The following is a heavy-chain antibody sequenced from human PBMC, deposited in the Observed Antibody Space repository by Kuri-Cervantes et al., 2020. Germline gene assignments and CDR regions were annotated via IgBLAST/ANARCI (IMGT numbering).Heavy chain of an antibody. J-gene: IGHJ6*03. V-gene: IGHV3-9*01. CDR3: AKDSIPTYYHYYMDV. D-gene: IGHD2/OR15-2a*01. CDR1: GFTFSSYA. Sequence: GGSLRLSCAAYGFTFSSYAMSWVRQAPGKGLEWVSGISWNSSSIGYADSVRGRFTISRDNAKNSLHLQMNSLRAEDTAVYYCAKDSIPTYYHYYMDVWGKGTTVTVSS. CDR2: ISWNSSSI.